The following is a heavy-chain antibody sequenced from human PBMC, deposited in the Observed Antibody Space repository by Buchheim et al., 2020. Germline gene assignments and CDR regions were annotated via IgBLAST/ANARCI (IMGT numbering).Heavy chain of an antibody. CDR3: ARGLPLSTVTIAPYYYYGMDV. V-gene: IGHV4-34*01. Sequence: QVQLQQWGAGLLKPSETLSLTCAVYGGSFSGYYWSWIRQPPGKGLEWIGEINHSGSTNYNQSLKSRVTISVDKSKNKFSLMLSSVTAADTAVYYCARGLPLSTVTIAPYYYYGMDVWGQGTT. J-gene: IGHJ6*02. D-gene: IGHD4-17*01. CDR2: INHSGST. CDR1: GGSFSGYY.